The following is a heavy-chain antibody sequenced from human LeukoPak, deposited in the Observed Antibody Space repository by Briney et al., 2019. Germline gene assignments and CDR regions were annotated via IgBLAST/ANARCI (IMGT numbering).Heavy chain of an antibody. D-gene: IGHD5-12*01. V-gene: IGHV1-69*05. CDR3: ARGPNIVALGD. CDR2: IIPIFGTA. Sequence: GSSVTVSFTSSGGTFSIYAISWVRQAPGQGLEWMGGIIPIFGTANYAQKFQGRVTITTDESTSTAYMELSSLRSEDTAVYYCARGPNIVALGDWGQGTLVTVSS. J-gene: IGHJ4*02. CDR1: GGTFSIYA.